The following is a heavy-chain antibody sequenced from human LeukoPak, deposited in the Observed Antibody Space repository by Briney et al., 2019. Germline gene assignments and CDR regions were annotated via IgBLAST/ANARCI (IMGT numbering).Heavy chain of an antibody. CDR1: GGSISSYY. CDR2: IYYSGST. J-gene: IGHJ4*02. D-gene: IGHD6-6*01. CDR3: ARSWYSSSYLDY. Sequence: SETLSLTCTVSGGSISSYYWSWIRQPPGKGLGWIGYIYYSGSTNYNPSLKSRVTISVDTSKNQFSLKLSSVTAADTAVYYCARSWYSSSYLDYWGQGTLVTVSS. V-gene: IGHV4-59*01.